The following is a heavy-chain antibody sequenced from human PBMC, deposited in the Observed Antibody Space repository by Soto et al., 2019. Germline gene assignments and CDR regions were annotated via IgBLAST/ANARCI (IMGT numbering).Heavy chain of an antibody. CDR1: GYTFTSYG. V-gene: IGHV1-18*01. Sequence: EASVKVSCKASGYTFTSYGISWVRQAPGQGLEWMGWISAYNGNTNYAQKLQGRVTMTTDTSTSTAYMELRSLRSDDTAVYYCARDWYSSSWNRFDPWGQGTLVTVSS. CDR2: ISAYNGNT. D-gene: IGHD6-13*01. J-gene: IGHJ5*02. CDR3: ARDWYSSSWNRFDP.